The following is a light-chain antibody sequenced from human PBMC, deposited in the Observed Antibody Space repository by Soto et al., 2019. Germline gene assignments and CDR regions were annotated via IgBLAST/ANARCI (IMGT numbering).Light chain of an antibody. J-gene: IGKJ1*01. CDR2: GAS. CDR1: QSVRSGY. Sequence: EIVLTQSPGTLYLSPGERATLSCRASQSVRSGYLAWYQQKPGQAPRPLIFGASSRATDIPDRFSGSGSGTDFTLTISRLEPEDSAVYYCQQYADSRTFGQGTKVEL. CDR3: QQYADSRT. V-gene: IGKV3-20*01.